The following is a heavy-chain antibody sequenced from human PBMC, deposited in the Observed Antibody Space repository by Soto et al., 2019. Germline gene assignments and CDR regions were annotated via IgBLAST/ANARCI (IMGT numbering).Heavy chain of an antibody. V-gene: IGHV1-18*01. Sequence: QVQLVQSGAEVKKPGASVKVSCKASGYTFTSYGISWVRQAPGQGLEWMGWISAYNGKTNSAQKLQGRVTMTTDTSTKTADLELRRLRYDDTSVYYCARDGTMFRGRFGMDVWGQGTTVTVSS. CDR2: ISAYNGKT. CDR3: ARDGTMFRGRFGMDV. D-gene: IGHD3-10*01. CDR1: GYTFTSYG. J-gene: IGHJ6*02.